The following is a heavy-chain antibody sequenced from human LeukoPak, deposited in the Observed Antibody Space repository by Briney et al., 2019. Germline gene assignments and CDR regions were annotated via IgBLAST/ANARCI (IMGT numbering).Heavy chain of an antibody. Sequence: GGSLRLSCATSGFILSDHYIDWFRQAPGKGLEWVGHSRNKTNSYTTEYAASVKGRFTISRDDSNKSVYLQMNSLKTEDTAVYYCARVGPPGSHTFDIWGQGTMVTVSS. CDR2: SRNKTNSYTT. CDR3: ARVGPPGSHTFDI. CDR1: GFILSDHY. J-gene: IGHJ3*02. V-gene: IGHV3-72*01.